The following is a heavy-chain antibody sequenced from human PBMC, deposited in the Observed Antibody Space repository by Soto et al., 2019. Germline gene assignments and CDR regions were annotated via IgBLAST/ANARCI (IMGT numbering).Heavy chain of an antibody. CDR3: ARGQSITMVRGVIIWFDP. Sequence: SETLSLTCTVSGGSISSYYWSWIRQPPGKGLEWIGYIYYSGSTNYNPSLKSRVTISVDTSKNQFSLKLSSVTAADTAVYYCARGQSITMVRGVIIWFDPWGQGTLVTVS. J-gene: IGHJ5*02. CDR1: GGSISSYY. D-gene: IGHD3-10*01. CDR2: IYYSGST. V-gene: IGHV4-59*01.